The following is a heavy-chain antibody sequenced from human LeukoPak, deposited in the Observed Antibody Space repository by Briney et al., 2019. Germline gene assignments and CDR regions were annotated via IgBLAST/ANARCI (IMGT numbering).Heavy chain of an antibody. CDR3: ASQLRSGYYYYYGMDV. CDR2: ISSSGSTI. V-gene: IGHV3-48*03. Sequence: GGSLRLSCAASGFTFSSYEMNWVRQAPGKGLEWVSYISSSGSTIYYADSVKGRFTISRDIAKNSLYLQMNSLRAEDTAVYYCASQLRSGYYYYYGMDVWGKGTTVTVSS. CDR1: GFTFSSYE. D-gene: IGHD6-19*01. J-gene: IGHJ6*04.